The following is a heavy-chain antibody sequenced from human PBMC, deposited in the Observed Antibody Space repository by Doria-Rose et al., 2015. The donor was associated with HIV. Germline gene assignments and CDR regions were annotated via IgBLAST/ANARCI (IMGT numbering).Heavy chain of an antibody. V-gene: IGHV2-26*01. J-gene: IGHJ4*02. CDR3: ARIKSSRWYHKYYFDF. D-gene: IGHD6-13*01. CDR2: IFSDDER. Sequence: QVTLKESGPVLVKPTETLTLTCTVSGVSLSSPGMGVSWIRQPPGKALEWLANIFSDDERSYKTSLKSRLTISRGTSKSQVVLTMTDMDPVDTATCYCARIKSSRWYHKYYFDFWGQGPLVIVSA. CDR1: GVSLSSPGMG.